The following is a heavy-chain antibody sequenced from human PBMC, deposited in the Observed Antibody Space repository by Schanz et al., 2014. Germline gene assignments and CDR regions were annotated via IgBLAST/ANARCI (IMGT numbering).Heavy chain of an antibody. D-gene: IGHD2-8*02. CDR3: GRDRGRLVNYHYGMDV. V-gene: IGHV1-2*02. J-gene: IGHJ6*02. CDR1: GYTFTGYY. CDR2: INPNTGGT. Sequence: QVQLVQSGAAVKKPGASVKVSCKASGYTFTGYYIHWVRQAPGEGLEWMGWINPNTGGTNYAQKFQGRVTMTRDTSISTAYMELSRLRSDDSAVYYCGRDRGRLVNYHYGMDVWGQGTTVAVSS.